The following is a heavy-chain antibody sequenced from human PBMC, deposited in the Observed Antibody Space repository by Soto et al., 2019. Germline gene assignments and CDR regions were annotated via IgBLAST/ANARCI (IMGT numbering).Heavy chain of an antibody. V-gene: IGHV3-21*06. CDR3: ARDSDCHSTSCFFPPHV. J-gene: IGHJ6*02. D-gene: IGHD2-2*01. CDR2: ISGGGSYI. CDR1: GFTFSDEN. Sequence: GGSLRLSCSASGFTFSDENMSWVRQVPGKGLEWVSGISGGGSYIFYADSVQGRFSISRDNPKNSLFLEMNSLRVEDTAVYYCARDSDCHSTSCFFPPHVWGQGTTVTVSS.